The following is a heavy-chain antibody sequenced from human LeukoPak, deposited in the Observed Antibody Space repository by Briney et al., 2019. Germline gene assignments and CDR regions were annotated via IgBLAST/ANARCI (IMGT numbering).Heavy chain of an antibody. D-gene: IGHD1-26*01. V-gene: IGHV3-48*02. CDR1: GFTFSSYS. CDR2: ITASGTAM. J-gene: IGHJ5*02. CDR3: ASSRSYRFDP. Sequence: GGSLRLSCAASGFTFSSYSMNWVRQAPGKGLEWVSHITASGTAMVYADSVTGSFTISRDNAKNSLYSQMNSLRDDDTAAYYCASSRSYRFDPWGPGTLVTVSS.